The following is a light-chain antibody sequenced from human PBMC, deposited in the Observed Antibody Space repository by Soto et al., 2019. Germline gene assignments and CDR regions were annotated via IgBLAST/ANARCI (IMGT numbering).Light chain of an antibody. CDR3: QQYDNWPPFFT. J-gene: IGKJ3*01. CDR2: GAS. V-gene: IGKV3-15*01. CDR1: QNIGTN. Sequence: EVVMTQSPATLSVSPGDRATLSCRASQNIGTNVAWYQHKPGQGPRLLIYGASTRATDIPPRFSGSGSGSEFSLTVSSLQSEDFAVHYCQQYDNWPPFFTFGPGTKVDIQ.